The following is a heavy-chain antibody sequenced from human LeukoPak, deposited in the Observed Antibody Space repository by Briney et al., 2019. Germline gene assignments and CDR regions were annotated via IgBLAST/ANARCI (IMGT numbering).Heavy chain of an antibody. Sequence: GGSQRLSCAASGFTFSSYWMHWVRQAPGKGLVWVSRINNDGSITGYADSVESRFTISRDNAKDTLFLQMNSLRAEDTAVYYCASGSCGGGRCYLHPEYWGQGTLVTVSS. CDR1: GFTFSSYW. D-gene: IGHD2-15*01. CDR2: INNDGSIT. J-gene: IGHJ4*02. V-gene: IGHV3-74*01. CDR3: ASGSCGGGRCYLHPEY.